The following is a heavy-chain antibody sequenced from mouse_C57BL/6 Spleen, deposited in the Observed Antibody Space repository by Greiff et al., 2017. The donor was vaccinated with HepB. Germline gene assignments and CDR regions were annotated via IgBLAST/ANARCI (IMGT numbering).Heavy chain of an antibody. CDR2: IYPGGGYT. V-gene: IGHV1-63*01. Sequence: QVHVKQSGAELVRPGTSVKMSCKASGYTFTNYWIGWAKQRPGHGLEWIGDIYPGGGYTNYNEKFKGKATLTADKSSSTAYMQFSSLTSEDSAIYYCANYYGSGPWFAYWGQGTLVTVSA. CDR3: ANYYGSGPWFAY. CDR1: GYTFTNYW. J-gene: IGHJ3*01. D-gene: IGHD1-1*01.